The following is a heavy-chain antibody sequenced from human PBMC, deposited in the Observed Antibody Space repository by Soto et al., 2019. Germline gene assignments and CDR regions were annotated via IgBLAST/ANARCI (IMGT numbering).Heavy chain of an antibody. J-gene: IGHJ4*02. D-gene: IGHD3-10*01. V-gene: IGHV3-21*01. CDR1: GFTFSSYS. CDR3: ARDPDTGYYGSGSYDY. Sequence: GGSLRLSCAASGFTFSSYSMNWVRQAPGKGLEWVSSISSSSSYIYYADSVKGRFTISRDNAKNSLYLQMNSLRAEDTVVYYCARDPDTGYYGSGSYDYWGQGTLVTVSS. CDR2: ISSSSSYI.